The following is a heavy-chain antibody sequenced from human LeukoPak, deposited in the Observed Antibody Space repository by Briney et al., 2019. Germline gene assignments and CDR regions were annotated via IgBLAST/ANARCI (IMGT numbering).Heavy chain of an antibody. CDR2: ISSSSSYI. V-gene: IGHV3-21*01. CDR1: EFSVGSNY. J-gene: IGHJ6*03. Sequence: GGSLRLSCAASEFSVGSNYMTWVRQAPGKGLEWVSSISSSSSYIYYADSVKGRFTISRDNAKKSLYLQMNSLRVEDTAVYYCARAYSERYGLGYYYMDVWGKGTTVTVSS. CDR3: ARAYSERYGLGYYYMDV. D-gene: IGHD1-26*01.